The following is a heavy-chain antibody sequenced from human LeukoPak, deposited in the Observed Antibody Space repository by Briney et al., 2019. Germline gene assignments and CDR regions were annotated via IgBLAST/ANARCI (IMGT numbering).Heavy chain of an antibody. Sequence: SVKVSCKASGGTFSSYAISWVRQAPGQGLEWMGGIIPIFGTANYAQKFQGRVTITADESTSTAYMELSSLRSEDTAVYYRARDSGSSRPFDYWGQGTLVTVSS. D-gene: IGHD6-6*01. CDR3: ARDSGSSRPFDY. CDR2: IIPIFGTA. CDR1: GGTFSSYA. J-gene: IGHJ4*02. V-gene: IGHV1-69*13.